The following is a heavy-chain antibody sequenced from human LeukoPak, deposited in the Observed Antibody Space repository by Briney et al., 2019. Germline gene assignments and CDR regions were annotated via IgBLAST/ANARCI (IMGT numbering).Heavy chain of an antibody. CDR3: AELGITMIGGV. J-gene: IGHJ6*04. Sequence: QPGGSLRLSCAASGFTFSSCGMHWVRQAPGKGLEWVANIKQDGSEKYYVDSVKGRFTISRDNAKNSLSLQMNSLRDEDTAVYYCAELGITMIGGVWGKGTTVTISS. V-gene: IGHV3-7*01. CDR2: IKQDGSEK. D-gene: IGHD3-10*02. CDR1: GFTFSSCG.